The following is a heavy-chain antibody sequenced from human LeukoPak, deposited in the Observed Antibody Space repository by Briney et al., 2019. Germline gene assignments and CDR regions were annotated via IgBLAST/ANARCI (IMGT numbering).Heavy chain of an antibody. D-gene: IGHD6-19*01. J-gene: IGHJ4*02. CDR1: GYTFTGYY. CDR3: ARETLDGAVAYDY. Sequence: GASVTVSCKASGYTFTGYYMHWVRQAPGQGLEWMGWINPNSGGTNYAQKFQGRVTMTRDTSISTAYMELSRLRSDDTAVYHCARETLDGAVAYDYWGQGTLVTVSS. CDR2: INPNSGGT. V-gene: IGHV1-2*02.